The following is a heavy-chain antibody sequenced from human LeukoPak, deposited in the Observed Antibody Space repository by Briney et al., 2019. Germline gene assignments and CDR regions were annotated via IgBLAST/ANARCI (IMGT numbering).Heavy chain of an antibody. Sequence: SETLSLTCTVSGGSISSSSYYWGWIRQPPGKGLEWIGTIYYSGSTYYNPSLKSRVSISVDTSKNQFSLKLSSVTAADTAVYYCARRGRLTLFGVVPDYMDVWDKGTTVTVSS. CDR3: ARRGRLTLFGVVPDYMDV. V-gene: IGHV4-39*01. CDR1: GGSISSSSYY. J-gene: IGHJ6*03. D-gene: IGHD3-3*01. CDR2: IYYSGST.